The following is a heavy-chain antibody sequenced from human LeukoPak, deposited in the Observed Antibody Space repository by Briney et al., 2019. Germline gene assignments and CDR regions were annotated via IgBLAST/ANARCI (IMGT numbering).Heavy chain of an antibody. J-gene: IGHJ4*02. CDR3: AKLAKYFYGAETFYFFEH. V-gene: IGHV3-48*03. Sequence: GGSLRLSCAASGFTFSSYEMNWVRQAPGKGLEWVSYISSSGSTIYYADSVKGRFTISRDNGKNSLYLQMNSLRVEDTAVYYCAKLAKYFYGAETFYFFEHWGQGTPVTASS. CDR2: ISSSGSTI. D-gene: IGHD3-10*01. CDR1: GFTFSSYE.